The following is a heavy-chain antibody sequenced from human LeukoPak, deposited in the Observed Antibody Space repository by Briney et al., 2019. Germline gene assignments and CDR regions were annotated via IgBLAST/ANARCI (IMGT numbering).Heavy chain of an antibody. CDR2: IYYSGST. V-gene: IGHV4-39*07. CDR1: GGSISSSSYY. J-gene: IGHJ5*02. CDR3: AREVGITMVRGVMPPDWFDP. D-gene: IGHD3-10*01. Sequence: SETLSLTCTVSGGSISSSSYYWGWIRQPPGKGLEWIGSIYYSGSTYYNPSLKSRVTISVDTSKNQFSLKLSSVTAADTAVYHCAREVGITMVRGVMPPDWFDPWGQGTLVTVSS.